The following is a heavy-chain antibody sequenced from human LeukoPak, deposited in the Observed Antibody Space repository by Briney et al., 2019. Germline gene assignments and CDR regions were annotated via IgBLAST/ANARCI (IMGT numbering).Heavy chain of an antibody. CDR2: ISSSSSYI. CDR1: GFTLSSYS. Sequence: GGSLRLSCAASGFTLSSYSMNWVRQAPGKGLEWVSSISSSSSYIYYADSVKGRFTISRDNAKNSLYLQMNSLRGEDTAVYYCAKGRWGLTINNFDIWGQGTMVTVSS. CDR3: AKGRWGLTINNFDI. J-gene: IGHJ3*02. D-gene: IGHD3-9*01. V-gene: IGHV3-21*04.